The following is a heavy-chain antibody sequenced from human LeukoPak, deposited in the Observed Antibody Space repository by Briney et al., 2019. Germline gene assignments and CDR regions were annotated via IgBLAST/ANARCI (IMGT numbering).Heavy chain of an antibody. Sequence: GGSLRPSCAASGFTFTNYALSWVRQAPGKGLEWVSSISSSGGSTYYADSVKGRFTISRDNSKNTLYLQMNSLRAEDTAVYYCAKEAGAAADYYFDCWGQGTLVTVSS. D-gene: IGHD6-13*01. CDR1: GFTFTNYA. CDR2: ISSSGGST. J-gene: IGHJ4*02. V-gene: IGHV3-23*01. CDR3: AKEAGAAADYYFDC.